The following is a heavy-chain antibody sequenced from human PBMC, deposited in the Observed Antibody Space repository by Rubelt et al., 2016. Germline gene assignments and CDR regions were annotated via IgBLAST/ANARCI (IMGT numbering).Heavy chain of an antibody. D-gene: IGHD3-10*01. V-gene: IGHV3-33*01. CDR1: GFTFSSYG. CDR2: IWYDGSNK. Sequence: ASGFTFSSYGMHWVRQAPGKGLEWVAVIWYDGSNKYYADSVKGRFTISRDNSKNTLYLQMNSLRAEDTAVYYCARDSHFYGSGSPAIEFYLDSWGQGTLVTVSS. J-gene: IGHJ4*02. CDR3: ARDSHFYGSGSPAIEFYLDS.